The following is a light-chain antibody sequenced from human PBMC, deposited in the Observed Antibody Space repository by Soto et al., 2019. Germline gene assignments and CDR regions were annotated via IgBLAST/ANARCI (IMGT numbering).Light chain of an antibody. CDR2: DAS. CDR1: QSVSSY. Sequence: TDLENAQAIQSPSPLDIVNQSGRASQSVSSYVAWYQQKPGQAPRLLIYDASNRATGIPARFSGSGSGTDFTLTISCLEPEDFAVYCCQQCSNLTPRFGHGTRLEIK. J-gene: IGKJ5*01. V-gene: IGKV3-11*01. CDR3: QQCSNLTPR.